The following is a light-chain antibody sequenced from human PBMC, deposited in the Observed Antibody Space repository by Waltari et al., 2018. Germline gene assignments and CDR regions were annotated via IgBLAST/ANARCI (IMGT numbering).Light chain of an antibody. CDR1: QGISSF. CDR3: QQVNSFPLT. V-gene: IGKV1-9*01. CDR2: GAS. J-gene: IGKJ4*01. Sequence: DIQLTQSPSFLSASVGDRVTITCRARQGISSFLDWYQQKPGKAPKLPIYGASTLQSGVPSRFSGSGSGTEFTLTISSLQPEDFATYYCQQVNSFPLTFGGGTKVEIK.